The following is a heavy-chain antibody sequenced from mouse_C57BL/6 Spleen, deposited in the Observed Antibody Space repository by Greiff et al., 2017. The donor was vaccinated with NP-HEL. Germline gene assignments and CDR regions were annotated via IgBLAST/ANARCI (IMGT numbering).Heavy chain of an antibody. V-gene: IGHV1-80*01. D-gene: IGHD2-5*01. J-gene: IGHJ4*01. CDR3: ARMGYSNLYYAMDY. Sequence: VPLQQSGAELVKPGASVKISCKASGYAFSSYWMNWVKQRPGKGLEWIGQIYPGDGDTNYNGKFKGKATLTADKSSSTAYMQLSSLTSEDSAVYFCARMGYSNLYYAMDYWGQGTSVTVSS. CDR2: IYPGDGDT. CDR1: GYAFSSYW.